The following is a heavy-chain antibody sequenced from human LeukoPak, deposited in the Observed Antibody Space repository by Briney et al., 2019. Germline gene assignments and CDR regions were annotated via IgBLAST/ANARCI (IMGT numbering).Heavy chain of an antibody. CDR3: ARDIYDYVWGSDAFDI. Sequence: KPSETLSLTCAVSGGSISSSNWWSWVRQPPGKGLEWIGEIYHSRSTNYNPSLKSRVTISVDKSKNQFSLKLSSVTAADTAVYYCARDIYDYVWGSDAFDIWGQGTMVTVSS. D-gene: IGHD3-16*01. J-gene: IGHJ3*02. CDR2: IYHSRST. V-gene: IGHV4-4*02. CDR1: GGSISSSNW.